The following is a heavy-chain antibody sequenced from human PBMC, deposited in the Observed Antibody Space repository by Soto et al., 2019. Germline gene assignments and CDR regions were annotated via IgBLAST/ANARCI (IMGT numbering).Heavy chain of an antibody. V-gene: IGHV1-2*02. CDR1: GYTFTSYY. J-gene: IGHJ4*02. CDR2: INPNSGGT. CDR3: ARWFATLYYYGSGNDYYFDY. Sequence: QVQLVQSGAEVKKPGASVKVSCKASGYTFTSYYMHWVRQAPGQGLEWMGIINPNSGGTNYAQKFQGRVTMTRDPSISTAYMERSRLRSDDTAVYYCARWFATLYYYGSGNDYYFDYWGQGTLVTVSS. D-gene: IGHD3-10*01.